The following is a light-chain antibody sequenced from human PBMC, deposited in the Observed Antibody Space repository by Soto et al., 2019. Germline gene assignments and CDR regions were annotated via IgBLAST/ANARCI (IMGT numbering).Light chain of an antibody. J-gene: IGLJ1*01. V-gene: IGLV2-11*01. Sequence: QSALTQPRSVSGSPGQSVTVSCTGTSSYIGAYNYVSWYQQHPGKVPKLMVYDVSQRPSGIPDRFSGSKSGNTASLTISGLQAEDEADYYCCSYAGTYIYVFGTGTKVTVL. CDR3: CSYAGTYIYV. CDR2: DVS. CDR1: SSYIGAYNY.